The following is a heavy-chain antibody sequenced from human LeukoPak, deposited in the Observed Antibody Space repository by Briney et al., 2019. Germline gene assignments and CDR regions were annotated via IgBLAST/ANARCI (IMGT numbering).Heavy chain of an antibody. CDR1: GGSFSGYY. D-gene: IGHD2-2*01. J-gene: IGHJ4*02. CDR3: ASFVPDARVDY. CDR2: INHSGST. Sequence: SETLSLTCAVYGGSFSGYYWSWIRQPPGKGLEWIGEINHSGSTNYNPSLKSRVTISVDTSKNQFSLKLSSVTAADTAVYYCASFVPDARVDYWGQGTLVTVSS. V-gene: IGHV4-34*01.